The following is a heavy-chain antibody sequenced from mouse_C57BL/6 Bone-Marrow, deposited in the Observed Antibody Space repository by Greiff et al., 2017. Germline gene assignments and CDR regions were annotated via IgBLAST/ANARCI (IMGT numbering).Heavy chain of an antibody. CDR2: IHPNSGST. Sequence: QVQLQQPGAELVKPGASVTLSCKASGYTFTSYWMHWVKQRPGQGLEWIGMIHPNSGSTNYNEKFKSKATLTVDKSSSTAYMQLSSLTSEDSAVYYCAREWVLGFAYWGQGTLVTVSA. D-gene: IGHD1-3*01. V-gene: IGHV1-64*01. CDR1: GYTFTSYW. J-gene: IGHJ3*01. CDR3: AREWVLGFAY.